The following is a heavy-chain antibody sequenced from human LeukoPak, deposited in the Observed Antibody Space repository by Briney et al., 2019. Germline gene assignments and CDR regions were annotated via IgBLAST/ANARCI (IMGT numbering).Heavy chain of an antibody. CDR2: ISYDGSNK. V-gene: IGHV3-30*03. CDR1: GFTFSSCG. CDR3: ARKLGADIGAFDI. Sequence: PGRSLRLSCAASGFTFSSCGMHWVRQAPGKGLEWVSLISYDGSNKYYADSVKGRFTISRDNSKNTLYVQMNSLRAEDTAVYYCARKLGADIGAFDIWGQGTMVTVSS. D-gene: IGHD2-15*01. J-gene: IGHJ3*02.